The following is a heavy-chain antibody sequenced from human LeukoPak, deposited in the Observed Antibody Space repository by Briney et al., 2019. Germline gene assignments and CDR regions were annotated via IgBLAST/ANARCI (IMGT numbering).Heavy chain of an antibody. D-gene: IGHD2-2*01. V-gene: IGHV1-69*13. J-gene: IGHJ4*02. Sequence: SVKVSCKASGGTLSSYAISWVRQAPGQGLEWMGGIIPIFGTANYAQKFQGRVTITADESTSTAYMELSSLRSEDTAVYYCAGTLYCSSTSCSFDYWGQGTLVTVSS. CDR3: AGTLYCSSTSCSFDY. CDR1: GGTLSSYA. CDR2: IIPIFGTA.